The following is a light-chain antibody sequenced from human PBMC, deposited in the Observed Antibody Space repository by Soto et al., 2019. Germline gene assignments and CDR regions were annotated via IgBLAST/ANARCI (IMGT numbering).Light chain of an antibody. CDR2: GAS. CDR1: QSVRSNC. CDR3: QQYGSSPQT. V-gene: IGKV3-20*01. J-gene: IGKJ1*01. Sequence: EIVLTQSPGTLSLSPGERATLSCRASQSVRSNCLAWYQQKPGQAPRLLIHGASSRATGIPDRFSGSGSGTDFSLTISRLEPEDFAVYYCQQYGSSPQTFGQGTKVDIK.